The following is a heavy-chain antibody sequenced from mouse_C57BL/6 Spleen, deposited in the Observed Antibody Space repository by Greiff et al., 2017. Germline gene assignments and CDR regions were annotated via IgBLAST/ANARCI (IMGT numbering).Heavy chain of an antibody. D-gene: IGHD1-1*01. V-gene: IGHV1-78*01. J-gene: IGHJ4*01. CDR3: ADDYGSREAYYYAMDY. CDR2: IYPRDGST. Sequence: VQLVESDAELVKPGASVKISCKVSGYTFTDHTIHWMKQRPEQGLEWIGYIYPRDGSTKYNEKFKGKATLTADKSSSTAYMQLNSLTSEDSAVYFCADDYGSREAYYYAMDYWGQGTSVTVSS. CDR1: GYTFTDHT.